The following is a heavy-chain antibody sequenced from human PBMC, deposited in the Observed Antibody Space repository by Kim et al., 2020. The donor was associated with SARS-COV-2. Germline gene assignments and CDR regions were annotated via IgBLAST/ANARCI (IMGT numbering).Heavy chain of an antibody. CDR3: ARDTHRTERYSHRGCVDY. CDR1: GYTFTSYG. Sequence: ASVKVSCKASGYTFTSYGISWVRQAPGQGLEWMGWISAYNGNTNYAQKLQGRVTMTTDTSTSTAYMELRSLRSDDTTVYYCARDTHRTERYSHRGCVDYWGQGTLVTVSS. J-gene: IGHJ4*02. D-gene: IGHD5-18*01. V-gene: IGHV1-18*01. CDR2: ISAYNGNT.